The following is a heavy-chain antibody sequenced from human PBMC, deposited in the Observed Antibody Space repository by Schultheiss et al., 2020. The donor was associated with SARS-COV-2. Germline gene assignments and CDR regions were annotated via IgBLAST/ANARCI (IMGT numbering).Heavy chain of an antibody. CDR3: ARSLGGWFDP. Sequence: SETLSLTCTVSGGSISSYYWSWIRQPPGKGLEWIGYIYYSGSTNYNPSLKSRVTISVDTSKNQFSLKLSSVTAADTAVYYCARSLGGWFDPWGQGTLVTVSS. CDR1: GGSISSYY. J-gene: IGHJ5*02. V-gene: IGHV4-59*01. CDR2: IYYSGST.